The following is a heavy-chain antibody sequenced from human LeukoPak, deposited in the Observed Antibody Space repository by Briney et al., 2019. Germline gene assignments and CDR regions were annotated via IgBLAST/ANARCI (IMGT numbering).Heavy chain of an antibody. CDR3: ARDGMLRSLDY. V-gene: IGHV4-34*01. Sequence: TPSETLSLTCAVYGGSFSGYYWSWIRQPPGKGLEWIGEINHSGSTNYNPSLKGRVTISVDTSKNQFSLKLSSVTAADTAVYYCARDGMLRSLDYWGQGTLVTVSS. D-gene: IGHD2-8*01. CDR2: INHSGST. J-gene: IGHJ4*02. CDR1: GGSFSGYY.